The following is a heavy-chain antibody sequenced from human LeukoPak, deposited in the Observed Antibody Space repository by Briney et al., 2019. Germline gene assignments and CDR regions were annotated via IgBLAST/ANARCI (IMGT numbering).Heavy chain of an antibody. CDR1: GYTFTGYY. CDR3: ARSRGRISIFGIIITDFNY. V-gene: IGHV1-2*02. J-gene: IGHJ4*02. D-gene: IGHD3-3*01. CDR2: INPNSGGT. Sequence: GASVTVSCKAAGYTFTGYYLHWVRQAPGQGLEWMGWINPNSGGTIYAQNFQGRVTLTRDTSISTAYMELSRLRSDDTAVYYCARSRGRISIFGIIITDFNYWGQGTLVTVSS.